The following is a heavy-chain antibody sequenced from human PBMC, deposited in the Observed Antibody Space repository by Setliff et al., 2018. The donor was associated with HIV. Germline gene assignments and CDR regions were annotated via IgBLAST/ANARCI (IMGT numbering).Heavy chain of an antibody. CDR3: ARALRGFHGSGTQFYYYLDV. CDR2: INAGNGNT. D-gene: IGHD3-10*01. Sequence: ASVKVSCKASGYTFTSYAMHWVRQAPGQRLEWMGWINAGNGNTKYSPKFQGRVTITRDTSVGTAYMELSSLRSEDTAVYYCARALRGFHGSGTQFYYYLDVWGKGTTVTVSS. CDR1: GYTFTSYA. J-gene: IGHJ6*03. V-gene: IGHV1-3*01.